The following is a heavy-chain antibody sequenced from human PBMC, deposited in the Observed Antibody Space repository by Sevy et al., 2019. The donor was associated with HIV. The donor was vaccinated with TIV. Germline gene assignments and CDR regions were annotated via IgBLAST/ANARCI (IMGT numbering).Heavy chain of an antibody. Sequence: GSLRLSCGASGFIFSNNAMNWVRQAPGKEPEWVSGVESGGSTYYADSVKGRFTISRDNSKNMLFLQMSSLRAEDTAIYYCATGDTAMITDLDYWGLGTLVTVSS. CDR2: VESGGST. V-gene: IGHV3-23*01. CDR3: ATGDTAMITDLDY. J-gene: IGHJ4*02. CDR1: GFIFSNNA. D-gene: IGHD5-18*01.